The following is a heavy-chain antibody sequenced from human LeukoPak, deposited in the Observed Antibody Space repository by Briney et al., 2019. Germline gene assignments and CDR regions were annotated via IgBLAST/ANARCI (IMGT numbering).Heavy chain of an antibody. V-gene: IGHV3-30*02. CDR1: GFTFSSYG. CDR3: AKDTGGYPYYFDY. J-gene: IGHJ4*02. D-gene: IGHD3-10*01. Sequence: PGGSLRLSCAASGFTFSSYGMLWVRQAPGKGLEWVGFIRYDGSNKCYADSVKGRFTISRDNSKNTLYLQMNSLRAEDTAVYYCAKDTGGYPYYFDYWGQGTLVTVSS. CDR2: IRYDGSNK.